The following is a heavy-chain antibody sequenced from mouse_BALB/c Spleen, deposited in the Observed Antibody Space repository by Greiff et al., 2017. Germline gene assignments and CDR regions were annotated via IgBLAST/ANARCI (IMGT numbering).Heavy chain of an antibody. CDR2: IYWDDDK. J-gene: IGHJ1*01. CDR1: GFSLSTSGMG. D-gene: IGHD1-1*01. V-gene: IGHV8-12*01. CDR3: ARSGYYGSSFFWYFDV. Sequence: QVTLKVCGPGILQPSQTLSLTCSFSGFSLSTSGMGVSWIRQPSGKGLEWLAHIYWDDDKRYNPSLKSRLTISKDTSSNQVFLKITSVDTADTATYYCARSGYYGSSFFWYFDVWGAGTTVTVSS.